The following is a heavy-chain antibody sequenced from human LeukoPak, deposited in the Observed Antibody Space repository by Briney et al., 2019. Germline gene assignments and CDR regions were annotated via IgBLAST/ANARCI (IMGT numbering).Heavy chain of an antibody. V-gene: IGHV4-61*02. J-gene: IGHJ5*02. CDR3: ARDLYQPHDYSNNWFDP. CDR1: GVSISSGSYY. CDR2: IYTSGST. D-gene: IGHD4-11*01. Sequence: ASQTLSLTCTVSGVSISSGSYYWSWIRQPAGKGLEWIGRIYTSGSTNYNPSLKSRVTISVDTSKNQFSLKLSSVTAADTAVYYCARDLYQPHDYSNNWFDPWGQGTLVTVSS.